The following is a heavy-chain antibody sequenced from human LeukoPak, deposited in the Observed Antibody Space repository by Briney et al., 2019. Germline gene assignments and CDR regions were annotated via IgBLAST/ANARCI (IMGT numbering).Heavy chain of an antibody. V-gene: IGHV4-59*12. CDR1: GGSISSYY. D-gene: IGHD3-10*01. CDR3: ARDQTYSGSGIYTYFDY. Sequence: SETLSLTCTVSGGSISSYYWSWIRQPPGKGLEWIGYIYYSGSTNYNPSLRSRVTISADTSKNHFSLKLTSVTAADTAVYYCARDQTYSGSGIYTYFDYWGQGILVTVSS. CDR2: IYYSGST. J-gene: IGHJ4*02.